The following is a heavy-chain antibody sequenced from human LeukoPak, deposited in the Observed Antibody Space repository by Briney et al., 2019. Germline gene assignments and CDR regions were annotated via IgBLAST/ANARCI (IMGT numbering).Heavy chain of an antibody. CDR3: ATSRSLDLFVS. CDR2: ISTGGATT. CDR1: GFTFSTFA. V-gene: IGHV3-23*01. D-gene: IGHD3/OR15-3a*01. J-gene: IGHJ5*02. Sequence: SGGSLRLSCAASGFTFSTFAMSWVRQAAGKGLEWVSPISTGGATTYYADSVKGRFTISRDNSKNTMFLQMNSLRAEDTAVYYCATSRSLDLFVSWGQGTLVTVPS.